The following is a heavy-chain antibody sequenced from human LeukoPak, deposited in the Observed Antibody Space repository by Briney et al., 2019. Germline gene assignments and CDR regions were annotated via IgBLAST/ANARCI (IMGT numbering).Heavy chain of an antibody. D-gene: IGHD6-19*01. Sequence: PGGSLRLFCAASGFTFSSYLMSWVRQAPGKGLEWVSVISVSGGNTYYVDSVKGRFTISRDNSKNTLYLQMNSLRAEDTAIYYCAPGRGSGWSSNWFDPWGQGTLVTVSS. V-gene: IGHV3-23*01. CDR2: ISVSGGNT. CDR1: GFTFSSYL. CDR3: APGRGSGWSSNWFDP. J-gene: IGHJ5*02.